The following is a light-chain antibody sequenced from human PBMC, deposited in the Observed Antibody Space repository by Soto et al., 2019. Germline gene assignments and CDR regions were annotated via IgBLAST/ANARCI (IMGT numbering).Light chain of an antibody. CDR1: SSNIGAGYD. J-gene: IGLJ1*01. CDR2: GNS. V-gene: IGLV1-40*01. Sequence: QSVLTQPPSVSGAPGQRVTTSCTGSSSNIGAGYDVHWYQQLPGTAPKLLIYGNSNRPSGVPDRFSGSKSGTSASLAITGLQAEDEADYYCQYSDSSMSGSYVFGTGTKVTVL. CDR3: QYSDSSMSGSYV.